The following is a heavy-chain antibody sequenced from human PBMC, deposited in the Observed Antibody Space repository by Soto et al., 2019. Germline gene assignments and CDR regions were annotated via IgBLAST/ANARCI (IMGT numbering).Heavy chain of an antibody. D-gene: IGHD2-15*01. CDR1: GYTFTGYY. J-gene: IGHJ4*02. V-gene: IGHV1-2*04. CDR2: INPNSGGT. Sequence: ASVKVSCKDSGYTFTGYYMHWVRQAPGQGLEWMGWINPNSGGTNYAQKFQGWVTMTRDTSISTAYMELSRLRSDDTAVYYCAREGYCSGGSCYSFFDYWGQGTLVTVSS. CDR3: AREGYCSGGSCYSFFDY.